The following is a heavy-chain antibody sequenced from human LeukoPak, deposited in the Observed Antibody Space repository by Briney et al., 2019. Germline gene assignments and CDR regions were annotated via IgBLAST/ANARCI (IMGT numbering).Heavy chain of an antibody. V-gene: IGHV3-53*01. Sequence: GGSLRLSCAASGFTVSSNYMSWVRQAPGKGLEWVSVIYSGGSTYYADSVKGRFTISRDNSKNTLYLQMNSLRAEDTAVYYCARDYYDPHTERYYYGMDVWGQGTTVTVSS. J-gene: IGHJ6*02. D-gene: IGHD3-22*01. CDR3: ARDYYDPHTERYYYGMDV. CDR2: IYSGGST. CDR1: GFTVSSNY.